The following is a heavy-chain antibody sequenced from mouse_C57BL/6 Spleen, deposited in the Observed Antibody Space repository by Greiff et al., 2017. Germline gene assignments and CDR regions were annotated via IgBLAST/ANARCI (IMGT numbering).Heavy chain of an antibody. CDR1: GYTFTDYY. J-gene: IGHJ3*01. CDR3: ARPPSYYYGTSFAY. V-gene: IGHV1-77*01. CDR2: IGPGSGST. D-gene: IGHD1-1*01. Sequence: VQLQQSGAELVKPGASVKISCKASGYTFTDYYINWVKQRPGQGLAWIGKIGPGSGSTYSNEKFKGKATLTADKSSSTAYMQLSSLTSEDSAVYFCARPPSYYYGTSFAYWGQGTLVTVSA.